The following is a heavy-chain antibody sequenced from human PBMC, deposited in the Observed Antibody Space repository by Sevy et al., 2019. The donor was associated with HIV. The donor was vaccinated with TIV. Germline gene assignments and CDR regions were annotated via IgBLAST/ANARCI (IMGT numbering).Heavy chain of an antibody. CDR3: ARAQTTGYSSSWLTGGGMDV. D-gene: IGHD6-13*01. Sequence: GGSLRLSCAASGFTFSDYYMSWIRQAPGRGLEWVSYISSSGSTIYYADSVKGRFTISRDNAKNSLYLQMNSMRAEDTAVYYCARAQTTGYSSSWLTGGGMDVWGQGTTVTVSS. V-gene: IGHV3-11*01. CDR1: GFTFSDYY. CDR2: ISSSGSTI. J-gene: IGHJ6*02.